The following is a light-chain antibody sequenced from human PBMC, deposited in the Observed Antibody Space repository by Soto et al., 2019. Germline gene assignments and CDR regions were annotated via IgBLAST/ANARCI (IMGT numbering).Light chain of an antibody. CDR1: QSISSW. CDR2: DAS. J-gene: IGKJ1*01. Sequence: DIQMTQSPSTLSASVGERVTMTCRASQSISSWLAWYQQKPGKAPKLLIYDASSLESGVPSRFSGSGSGTEFTLTISSLQPDDFATYYCQQYNSYSPETFGQGTKVDIK. CDR3: QQYNSYSPET. V-gene: IGKV1-5*01.